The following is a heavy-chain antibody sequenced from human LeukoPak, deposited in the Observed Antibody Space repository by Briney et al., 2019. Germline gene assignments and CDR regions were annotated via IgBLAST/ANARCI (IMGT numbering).Heavy chain of an antibody. Sequence: GGSLRLSCAASGFTLSSYSMNWVRQAPGKGLEWVSFISSSSSYIYYADSVKGRFTISRDNAKNSLYLQMNSLRAEDTALYYCARAPSSSNLLVFDFWGQGTLVTVSS. CDR2: ISSSSSYI. D-gene: IGHD6-13*01. J-gene: IGHJ4*02. CDR3: ARAPSSSNLLVFDF. CDR1: GFTLSSYS. V-gene: IGHV3-21*01.